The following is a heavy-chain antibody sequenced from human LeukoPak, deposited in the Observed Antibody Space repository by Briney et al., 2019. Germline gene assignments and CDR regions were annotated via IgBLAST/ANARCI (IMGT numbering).Heavy chain of an antibody. CDR3: ARDNWVDC. V-gene: IGHV3-9*01. CDR2: ISWNGGSM. Sequence: GGSLRLSCAASGFTFDDYAMHWVRQAPGKGLEWVSGISWNGGSMGYADSVKGRFTISRDNAKNSLYLQMNSLKVEDTALYYCARDNWVDCCGQGTLVTVSS. J-gene: IGHJ5*01. CDR1: GFTFDDYA.